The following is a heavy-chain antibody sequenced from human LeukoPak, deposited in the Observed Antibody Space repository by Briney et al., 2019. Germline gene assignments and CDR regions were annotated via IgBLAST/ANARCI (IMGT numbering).Heavy chain of an antibody. CDR1: GYTFTSYG. J-gene: IGHJ5*02. V-gene: IGHV1-18*01. CDR3: ARRLMGISRNNWFDP. CDR2: ISAYNGNT. Sequence: ASVKVSCKASGYTFTSYGISWVRQAPGQGLEWMGWISAYNGNTNYAQKLQGRVTMTTDTSTSTAYMELRSLRSDDTAVYYCARRLMGISRNNWFDPWGQGTLVTVSS. D-gene: IGHD3-16*01.